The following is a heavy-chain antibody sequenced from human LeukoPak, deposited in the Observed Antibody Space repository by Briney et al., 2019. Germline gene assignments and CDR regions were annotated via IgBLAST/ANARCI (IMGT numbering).Heavy chain of an antibody. CDR1: GGSISSSSYY. J-gene: IGHJ3*02. V-gene: IGHV4-39*07. CDR2: IYYSGST. D-gene: IGHD1-7*01. CDR3: ARDYGARNWNYVIAFDI. Sequence: SETLSLTCTVSGGSISSSSYYWGWIRQPPGKGLEWIGSIYYSGSTYYNPSLKSRVTISVDTSKNQFSLKLSSVTAADTAVYYCARDYGARNWNYVIAFDIWGQGTMVTVSS.